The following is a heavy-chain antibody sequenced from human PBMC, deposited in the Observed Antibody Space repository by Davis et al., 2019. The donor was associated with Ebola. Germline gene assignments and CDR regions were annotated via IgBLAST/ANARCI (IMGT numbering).Heavy chain of an antibody. Sequence: GGSLRLSCAASGFTFSSYSMNWVRQAPGKGLEWVSAISGSGGSTYYADSVKGRFTISRDNSKNTLYLQMNSFHQGPIGLPPGALLQEHLWG. D-gene: IGHD1-26*01. CDR1: GFTFSSYS. V-gene: IGHV3-23*01. J-gene: IGHJ6*01. CDR2: ISGSGGST. CDR3: ALLQEHL.